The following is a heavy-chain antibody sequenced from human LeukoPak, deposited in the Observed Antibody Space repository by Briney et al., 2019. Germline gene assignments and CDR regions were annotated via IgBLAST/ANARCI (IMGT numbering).Heavy chain of an antibody. J-gene: IGHJ4*02. D-gene: IGHD3-22*01. Sequence: PGGSLRLSCAASGFTFSSYSMNWVRQAPGKGLEWVSSISSSSSYIYYADSVKGRFTISRDNAKNSLYLQMNSLRAEDTAVYYCVSSIVVEYPGGFDYWGQGTLVTVSS. V-gene: IGHV3-21*01. CDR3: VSSIVVEYPGGFDY. CDR1: GFTFSSYS. CDR2: ISSSSSYI.